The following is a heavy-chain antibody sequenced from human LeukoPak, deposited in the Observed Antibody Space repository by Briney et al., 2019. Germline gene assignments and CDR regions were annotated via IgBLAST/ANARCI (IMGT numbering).Heavy chain of an antibody. CDR1: GGSISSYY. V-gene: IGHV4-59*08. Sequence: PSETLSLTCTVSGGSISSYYWSWIRQPPGKGLEWIGYIYYSGSTNTNPSLKSRVTISVDTSKNQFSLKLSSVTAADTAVYYCARPSAVAGGDYWAQGTLVTVSS. CDR3: ARPSAVAGGDY. D-gene: IGHD6-19*01. J-gene: IGHJ4*02. CDR2: IYYSGST.